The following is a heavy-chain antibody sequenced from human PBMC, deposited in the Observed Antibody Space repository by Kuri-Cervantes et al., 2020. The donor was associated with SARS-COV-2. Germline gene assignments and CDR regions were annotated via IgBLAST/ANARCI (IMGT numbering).Heavy chain of an antibody. J-gene: IGHJ3*02. V-gene: IGHV1-2*04. CDR2: INPNSGGT. Sequence: VSVKVSCKASGYTFTGYYMHWVRQAPGQGLEWMGWINPNSGGTNYAQKFQGWVTMTRDTSISTVYMELSRLRSDDTAVYYCARSTPSRRLVVISQGGAFDIWGQGTMVTVSS. CDR1: GYTFTGYY. D-gene: IGHD3-22*01. CDR3: ARSTPSRRLVVISQGGAFDI.